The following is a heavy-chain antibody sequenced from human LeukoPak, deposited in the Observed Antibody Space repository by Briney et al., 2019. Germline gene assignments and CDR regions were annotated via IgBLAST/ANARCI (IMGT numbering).Heavy chain of an antibody. CDR3: AKDRIMVRGGGNFDY. D-gene: IGHD3-10*01. V-gene: IGHV3-30*18. Sequence: PGGSLRLSCAASGFTFSSYGMHWVRQAPGKGLEWVAVISYDGSNKYYADSVKGRFTISRDNSKDTLYLQMNSLRAEDTAVYYCAKDRIMVRGGGNFDYWGQGTLVTVSS. CDR2: ISYDGSNK. J-gene: IGHJ4*02. CDR1: GFTFSSYG.